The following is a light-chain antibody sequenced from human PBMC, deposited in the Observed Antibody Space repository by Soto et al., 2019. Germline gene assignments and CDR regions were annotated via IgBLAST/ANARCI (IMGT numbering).Light chain of an antibody. Sequence: DIVMTQSPDSLSLSLGERATINCMSSQSVLSTSNNLNYLAWYQQKPGQPPKLLIYWASTRESGVPDRFSGSGSGTNYTLPITSLQAEDVATYYCQQYYSTPAVTFGGGTKVEIE. CDR3: QQYYSTPAVT. CDR2: WAS. CDR1: QSVLSTSNNLNY. V-gene: IGKV4-1*01. J-gene: IGKJ4*01.